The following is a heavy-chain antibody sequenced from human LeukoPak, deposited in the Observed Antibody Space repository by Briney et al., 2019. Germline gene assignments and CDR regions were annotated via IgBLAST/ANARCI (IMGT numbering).Heavy chain of an antibody. CDR2: ISSSSSNI. J-gene: IGHJ4*02. Sequence: GGSLRLSCTASGFTFSSYSMNGVRQAPGKGLEGVSSISSSSSNIYYADSVKGRFTISRDNAKNSLYLQMNSLRAEDTAVYYCARDEGIAARPVDYWGQGTLVTVSS. V-gene: IGHV3-21*01. CDR3: ARDEGIAARPVDY. D-gene: IGHD6-6*01. CDR1: GFTFSSYS.